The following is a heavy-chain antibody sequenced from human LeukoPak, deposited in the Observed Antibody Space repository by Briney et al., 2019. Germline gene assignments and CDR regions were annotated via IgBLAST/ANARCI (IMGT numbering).Heavy chain of an antibody. V-gene: IGHV3-23*01. CDR3: AKAGLYSSGWYIFDY. J-gene: IGHJ4*02. Sequence: GGSLRLSCVASGFTFSNYAMYWVRQAPGKGLEWVSAISGSGGSTSYADSVKGRFTISRDNSKNTLYLQMNSLRAEDTAVYYCAKAGLYSSGWYIFDYWGQGTLVTLSS. CDR1: GFTFSNYA. D-gene: IGHD6-19*01. CDR2: ISGSGGST.